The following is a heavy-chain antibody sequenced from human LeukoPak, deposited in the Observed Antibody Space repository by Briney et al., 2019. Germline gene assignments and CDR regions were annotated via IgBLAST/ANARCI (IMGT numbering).Heavy chain of an antibody. CDR3: AKDSGGTYFYYYYYMDV. Sequence: PGGSLRLSCAASGVTFSRYSMSWVRQAPGKGLQWVSTISGSGTTIYYADSVKGRFTISRDNSKNTIYLQINSLRAEDTAVYYCAKDSGGTYFYYYYYMDVWGKGTTVTVSS. D-gene: IGHD1-26*01. CDR2: ISGSGTTI. J-gene: IGHJ6*03. CDR1: GVTFSRYS. V-gene: IGHV3-23*01.